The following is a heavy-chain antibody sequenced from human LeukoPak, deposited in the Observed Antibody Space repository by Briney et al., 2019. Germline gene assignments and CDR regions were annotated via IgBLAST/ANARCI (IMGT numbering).Heavy chain of an antibody. D-gene: IGHD2-2*01. Sequence: GGSLRLSCAASGFTFSRYAMSWVRQAPGKGLEWVSAISGSGGSTYYADSVKGRFTISRDNSKNTLYLQMNSLRAEDTAVYYCAKDRYCRGTSCPPTFDHWGQGTLVTVSS. J-gene: IGHJ4*02. V-gene: IGHV3-23*01. CDR2: ISGSGGST. CDR1: GFTFSRYA. CDR3: AKDRYCRGTSCPPTFDH.